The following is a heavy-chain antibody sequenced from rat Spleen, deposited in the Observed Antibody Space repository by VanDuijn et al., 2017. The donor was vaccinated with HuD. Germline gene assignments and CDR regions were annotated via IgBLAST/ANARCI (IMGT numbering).Heavy chain of an antibody. CDR2: ISYGDSSGHSGT. D-gene: IGHD1-9*01. Sequence: EVQLVESGGGLVQPGRSLKLPCSASGFTFSDYGVAWVRPAPTTGLGWVATISYGDSSGHSGTYYRDSVRGRFTISRDDAKSTLSLQMDSLRSEDTATYYCARRHYGYTDYFDYWGQGVMVTVSS. J-gene: IGHJ2*01. CDR3: ARRHYGYTDYFDY. CDR1: GFTFSDYG. V-gene: IGHV5-29*01.